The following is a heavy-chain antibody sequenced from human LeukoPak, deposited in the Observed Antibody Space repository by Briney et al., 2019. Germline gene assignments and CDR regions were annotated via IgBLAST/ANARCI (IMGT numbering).Heavy chain of an antibody. J-gene: IGHJ6*03. CDR3: ARAVGSGSFQTYYYYMDV. D-gene: IGHD3-10*01. Sequence: SETLSLTCTVSGGSFSSGSSYWSWIRQPAGKGLEWIGRIYSSGSTIYNPSLKSRVTISVDTSKDQFSLKLTSVTAADTAVYYCARAVGSGSFQTYYYYMDVWGKGTTVTISS. CDR2: IYSSGST. CDR1: GGSFSSGSSY. V-gene: IGHV4-61*02.